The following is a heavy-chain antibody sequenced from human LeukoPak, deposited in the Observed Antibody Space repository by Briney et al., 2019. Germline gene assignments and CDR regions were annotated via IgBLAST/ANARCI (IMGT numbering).Heavy chain of an antibody. CDR1: GFTFSSYW. CDR2: IKQDGSEK. Sequence: GGSLRLSCAASGFTFSSYWMSWVRQAPGKGLEWVANIKQDGSEKYYVDSVKGRFTISRDNAKNSLYLQMNSLRAEDTAVYYCAKDPISGRNWFDPWGQGTLVTVSS. CDR3: AKDPISGRNWFDP. D-gene: IGHD3-10*01. V-gene: IGHV3-7*03. J-gene: IGHJ5*02.